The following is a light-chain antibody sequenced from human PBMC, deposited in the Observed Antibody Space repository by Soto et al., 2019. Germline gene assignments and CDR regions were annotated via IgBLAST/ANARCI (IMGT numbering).Light chain of an antibody. V-gene: IGKV1-39*01. CDR1: QSFSSY. J-gene: IGKJ4*01. CDR3: QQSYRTPLT. Sequence: DIHMTQSPSSLSASVGDRVTITCRASQSFSSYLNWYQQKPGKAPKLLIYAASSLQSGVPSRFSGSGSGTDFTLTISSLQPEDFATYYCQQSYRTPLTFGGGTKVEIK. CDR2: AAS.